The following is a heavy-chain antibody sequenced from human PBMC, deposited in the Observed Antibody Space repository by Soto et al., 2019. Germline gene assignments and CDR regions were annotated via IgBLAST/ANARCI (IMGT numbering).Heavy chain of an antibody. J-gene: IGHJ6*02. CDR1: GYSFTSYW. CDR3: ARVTTVTTLYYYYGMDV. D-gene: IGHD4-17*01. Sequence: GESLKISCKGSGYSFTSYWIGWVRQMHGKGLEWMGIIYPGDSDTRYSPSFQGQVTLSADKSISTAYLQWSSLKASDTAMYYCARVTTVTTLYYYYGMDVWGQGTTVTVSS. CDR2: IYPGDSDT. V-gene: IGHV5-51*01.